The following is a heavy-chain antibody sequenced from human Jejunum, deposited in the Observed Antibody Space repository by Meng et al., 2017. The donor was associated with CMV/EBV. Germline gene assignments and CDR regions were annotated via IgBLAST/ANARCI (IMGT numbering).Heavy chain of an antibody. Sequence: FSSYGMPWVRPAPGKGLALVAVVWYDGSTKYYADSVKGRFTISRDNSKNTLYLQMNSLRAEDTAVYYCAKDPYYYSSGSYGGMDVWGRGTTVTVSS. D-gene: IGHD3-10*01. V-gene: IGHV3-33*06. CDR2: VWYDGSTK. CDR1: FSSYG. J-gene: IGHJ6*02. CDR3: AKDPYYYSSGSYGGMDV.